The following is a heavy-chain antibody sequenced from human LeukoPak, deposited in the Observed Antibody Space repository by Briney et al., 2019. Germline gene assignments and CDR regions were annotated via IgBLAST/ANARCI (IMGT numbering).Heavy chain of an antibody. CDR2: IYYSGST. CDR3: ARVVRGIVVSQAWFDP. V-gene: IGHV4-31*03. J-gene: IGHJ5*02. CDR1: GGSISSGGYY. Sequence: SETLSLTCTDSGGSISSGGYYWSWIRQHPGKGLEWIGYIYYSGSTYYNPSLKSRVTISVDTSKNQFSLKLSSVTAADTAVYYCARVVRGIVVSQAWFDPWGQGTLVTVSS. D-gene: IGHD2-2*01.